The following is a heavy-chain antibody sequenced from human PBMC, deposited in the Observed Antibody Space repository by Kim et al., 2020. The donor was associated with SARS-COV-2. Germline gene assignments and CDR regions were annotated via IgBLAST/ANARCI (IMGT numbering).Heavy chain of an antibody. CDR2: INGNGAIT. CDR1: GFTFTTYG. Sequence: GGSLRLSCAASGFTFTTYGMSWVRQAPGKGLEWVSAINGNGAITYYADSVKGRFAISRDNSKNTLYLQMNSLRAEDTAVYYCAKRGVDAVMGRLCDYWGQGTLVTVSS. J-gene: IGHJ4*02. V-gene: IGHV3-23*01. CDR3: AKRGVDAVMGRLCDY. D-gene: IGHD5-18*01.